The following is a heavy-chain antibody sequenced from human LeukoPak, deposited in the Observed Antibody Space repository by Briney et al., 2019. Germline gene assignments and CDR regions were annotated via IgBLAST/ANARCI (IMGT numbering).Heavy chain of an antibody. D-gene: IGHD3-22*01. J-gene: IGHJ3*02. CDR1: GFTFDDYG. V-gene: IGHV3-20*04. Sequence: PGGSLRLSCAASGFTFDDYGMSWVRQAPGKGLEWVATIDWNGDNTAYADSVKGRFTISRDNAKNSLYLQMNSLRAEDIALYYCASDVTLIVTFIGDAFDIWGQGTMVTVSS. CDR3: ASDVTLIVTFIGDAFDI. CDR2: IDWNGDNT.